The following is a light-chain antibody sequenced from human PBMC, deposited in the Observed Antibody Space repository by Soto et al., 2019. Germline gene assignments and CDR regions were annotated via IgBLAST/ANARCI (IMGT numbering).Light chain of an antibody. CDR2: TND. J-gene: IGLJ3*02. CDR3: AAWDDSLNGWV. Sequence: QPVLTQPPSASGTPGQRVTISCSGSSFNIGRNPVNWYQQFPGTAPKLLIYTNDQRPSGVPDRVSGSKSGTSASLAISGLQSEDEADYYCAAWDDSLNGWVFGGGTKLTVL. CDR1: SFNIGRNP. V-gene: IGLV1-44*01.